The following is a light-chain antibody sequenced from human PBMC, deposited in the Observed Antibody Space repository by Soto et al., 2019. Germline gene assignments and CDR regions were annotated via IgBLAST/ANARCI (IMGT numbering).Light chain of an antibody. J-gene: IGKJ1*01. CDR2: AAS. V-gene: IGKV1-39*01. CDR1: QSISSY. CDR3: QQSYSNPWT. Sequence: DIQMTQSPSSLSASVGDRVTITCRASQSISSYLNWYQQRPGKPPKLLIYAASSLPSGVPSRFSGSGSWTDFTLTISSLQPEDFQTDYCQQSYSNPWTFGQGTKVDI.